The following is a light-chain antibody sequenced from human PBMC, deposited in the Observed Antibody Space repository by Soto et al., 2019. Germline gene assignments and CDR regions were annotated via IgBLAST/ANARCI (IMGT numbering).Light chain of an antibody. CDR2: GAS. CDR1: QSVSSY. Sequence: ELVLTQSQGNLALSPGEVAILSCRASQSVSSYLAWYQQKPGQAPRLLIHGASTRATGIPPRFSGSGSGTEFTLTISCLQSEDFADYYCEQYNNWPWTFGQGTKVDIK. CDR3: EQYNNWPWT. V-gene: IGKV3-15*01. J-gene: IGKJ1*01.